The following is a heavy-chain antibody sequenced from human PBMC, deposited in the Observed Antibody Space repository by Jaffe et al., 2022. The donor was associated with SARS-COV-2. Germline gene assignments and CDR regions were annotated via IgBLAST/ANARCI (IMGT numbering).Heavy chain of an antibody. D-gene: IGHD2-2*01. CDR3: ARECTSNTCYDSRWYLDL. Sequence: QVQLVQSGSELKNPGASVKVSCKASGYPFTNYAMNWVRQAPGQGLEWMGWINTDTGDPTYAQGFTGRFAFSLDTSVNTAYLQISSLKAEDTAVYYCARECTSNTCYDSRWYLDLWGRGTLVTVSS. CDR1: GYPFTNYA. J-gene: IGHJ2*01. CDR2: INTDTGDP. V-gene: IGHV7-4-1*02.